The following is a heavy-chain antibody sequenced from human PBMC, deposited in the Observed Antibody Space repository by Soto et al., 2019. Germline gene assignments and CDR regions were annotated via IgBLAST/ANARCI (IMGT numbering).Heavy chain of an antibody. CDR1: GFTFSSYG. Sequence: QVQLVESGGGVVQPGRSLGLSCAASGFTFSSYGMHWVRQAPGKGLEWVAVIWYDGSNKYYADSVKGRFTISRDNSKNTLYLQMNSLRAEDTAVYYCARGAHYYDSSGYYYLDYWGQGTLVTVSS. CDR2: IWYDGSNK. V-gene: IGHV3-33*01. D-gene: IGHD3-22*01. J-gene: IGHJ4*02. CDR3: ARGAHYYDSSGYYYLDY.